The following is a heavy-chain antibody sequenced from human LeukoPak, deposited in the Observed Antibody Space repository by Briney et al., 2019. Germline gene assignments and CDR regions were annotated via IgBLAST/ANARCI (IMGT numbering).Heavy chain of an antibody. D-gene: IGHD6-6*01. CDR2: IYISGST. CDR3: ARVGSLAARPYYYYYMDV. V-gene: IGHV4-4*07. Sequence: PSQTLSLTCTVSGASISRYYWGWIRQPAGKGLEWIGRIYISGSTNYNPSLKSRVTMSVDTSKNQFSLKLSSVTAADTAVYYCARVGSLAARPYYYYYMDVWGKGTTVTVSS. CDR1: GASISRYY. J-gene: IGHJ6*03.